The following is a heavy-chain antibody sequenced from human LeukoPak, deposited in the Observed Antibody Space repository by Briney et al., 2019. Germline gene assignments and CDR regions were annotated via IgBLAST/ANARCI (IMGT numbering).Heavy chain of an antibody. D-gene: IGHD3-10*01. V-gene: IGHV4-34*01. CDR2: INHSGST. Sequence: SETLSLTCAVYGGSFSGYYWSWIRQPPGKGLEWIGEINHSGSTNYNPSLKSRVTISADTSKNQFSLKLSSVTAADTAVYYCARKIRGDYYFDYWGQGTLVTVSS. CDR3: ARKIRGDYYFDY. J-gene: IGHJ4*02. CDR1: GGSFSGYY.